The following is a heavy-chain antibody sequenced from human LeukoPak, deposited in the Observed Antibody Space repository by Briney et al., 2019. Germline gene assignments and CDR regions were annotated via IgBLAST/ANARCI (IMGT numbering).Heavy chain of an antibody. CDR2: IYYSGST. CDR1: GGPINNYY. D-gene: IGHD2-21*02. V-gene: IGHV4-59*12. Sequence: SETLSLTCTVSGGPINNYYWSWIQQPPGKGLEWIGYIYYSGSTYYNPSLKSRVTISVDTSKNQFSLKLSSVTAADTAVYYCAREAPYCGGDCYTKQRLFDYWGQGTLVTVSS. J-gene: IGHJ4*02. CDR3: AREAPYCGGDCYTKQRLFDY.